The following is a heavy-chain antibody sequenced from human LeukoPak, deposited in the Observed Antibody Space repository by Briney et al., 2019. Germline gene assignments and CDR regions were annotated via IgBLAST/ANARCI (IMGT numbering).Heavy chain of an antibody. CDR2: ISGSGDRT. J-gene: IGHJ4*02. V-gene: IGHV3-23*01. Sequence: PGGSLRLSCAASGFTFSSFTMTWVRQAPDKGQEWVSSISGSGDRTYYADSVKGRFTISRDNSRNTLYLQMNSVRAEDTAVYFCAKDHGVAVAGMYYWGQETLVTVSS. CDR3: AKDHGVAVAGMYY. D-gene: IGHD6-19*01. CDR1: GFTFSSFT.